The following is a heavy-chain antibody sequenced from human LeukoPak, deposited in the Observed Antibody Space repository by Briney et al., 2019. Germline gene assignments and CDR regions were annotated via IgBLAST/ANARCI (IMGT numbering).Heavy chain of an antibody. V-gene: IGHV4-4*02. D-gene: IGHD5-18*01. CDR1: GCSISSSNW. CDR2: IYHSGST. Sequence: SGTLSLTCAVSGCSISSSNWWSWVRQPPGKGLEWIGEIYHSGSTNYNPSLKSRVTISVDKSKNQFSLKLSAVTAADTAVYYCARVKGYSYGHDYWGQGTLVTVSS. J-gene: IGHJ4*02. CDR3: ARVKGYSYGHDY.